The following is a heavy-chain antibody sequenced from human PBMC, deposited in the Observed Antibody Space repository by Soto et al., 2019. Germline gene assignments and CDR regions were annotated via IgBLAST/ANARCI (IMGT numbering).Heavy chain of an antibody. D-gene: IGHD3-3*01. CDR1: GFTFSSYA. V-gene: IGHV3-23*01. CDR2: ISGSGGST. CDR3: SKDVIRITIFGVVHYGMDV. Sequence: PGGSLRLSCAASGFTFSSYAMSWVRQAPGKGLEWVSAISGSGGSTYYADSVKGRFTISRDNSKNTLYLQMNSLRAEDTAVYYCSKDVIRITIFGVVHYGMDVWGQGTTVTVSS. J-gene: IGHJ6*02.